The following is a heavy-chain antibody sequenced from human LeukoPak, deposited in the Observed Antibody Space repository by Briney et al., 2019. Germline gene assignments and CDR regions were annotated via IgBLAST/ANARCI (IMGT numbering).Heavy chain of an antibody. CDR3: ARDHRRRTYYYDSSGYDQDNN. CDR2: ISSSSSTI. V-gene: IGHV3-48*01. J-gene: IGHJ4*02. Sequence: QPGGSLRLSCAASGFTFSSYSMNWVRQAPGKGLEWVSYISSSSSTIYYADSVKGRFTISRDNAKNSLYLQMNSLRAEDTAVYYCARDHRRRTYYYDSSGYDQDNNWGQGTLVTVSS. D-gene: IGHD3-22*01. CDR1: GFTFSSYS.